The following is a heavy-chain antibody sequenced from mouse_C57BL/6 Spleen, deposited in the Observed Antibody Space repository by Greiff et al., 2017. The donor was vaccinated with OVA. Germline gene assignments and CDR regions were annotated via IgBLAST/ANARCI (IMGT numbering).Heavy chain of an antibody. CDR3: ARDELDSKHWYFDV. CDR1: GYTFTSYW. D-gene: IGHD2-5*01. Sequence: QVQLQQSGAELVRPGTSVKLSCKASGYTFTSYWMHWVKQRPGQGLEWIGVIDPSDSYTNYNQKFKGKATLTVDTSSSTAYMQLSSLTSEDSAVYYCARDELDSKHWYFDVWGTGTTVTVSS. V-gene: IGHV1-59*01. J-gene: IGHJ1*03. CDR2: IDPSDSYT.